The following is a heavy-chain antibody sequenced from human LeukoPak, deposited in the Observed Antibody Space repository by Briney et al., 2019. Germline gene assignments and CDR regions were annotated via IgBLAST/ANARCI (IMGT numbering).Heavy chain of an antibody. J-gene: IGHJ5*02. Sequence: PSETLSLTCTVSGGSISSYYWSWIRQPPGKGLEWIGYIYYSGSTNYNPPLKSRVTISVDTSKNQFSLKLSSLTAADTAVYYCARADYYGSGNNWFDPWGQGTLVTVSS. CDR2: IYYSGST. D-gene: IGHD3-10*01. CDR3: ARADYYGSGNNWFDP. V-gene: IGHV4-59*01. CDR1: GGSISSYY.